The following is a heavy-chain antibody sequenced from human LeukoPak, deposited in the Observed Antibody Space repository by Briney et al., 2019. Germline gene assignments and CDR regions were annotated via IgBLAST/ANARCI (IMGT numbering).Heavy chain of an antibody. J-gene: IGHJ4*02. CDR1: GFTFSSYA. V-gene: IGHV3-23*01. Sequence: GGSLRLSCAASGFTFSSYAMSWVRQAPGKGLEWVSAIIRSGGSTYYADSVKGRFTISRDNSKITLYLQMNSLRAEDTAVYYWAKDFLGGSYFGYWGQGTLVSVSS. CDR2: IIRSGGST. D-gene: IGHD1-26*01. CDR3: AKDFLGGSYFGY.